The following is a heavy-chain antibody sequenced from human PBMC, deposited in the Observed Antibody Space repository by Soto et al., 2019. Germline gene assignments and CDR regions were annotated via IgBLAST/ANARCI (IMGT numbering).Heavy chain of an antibody. CDR3: ARGRYYYGSGRYLVDDYDYGMDG. Sequence: SETLSLTCSVYGGSFSGYYWSWIRQPPGKGLEWIGEINHSGSTNYNPSLKSRVTISVDTSKNQFSLKLSSVTAADTAVYYCARGRYYYGSGRYLVDDYDYGMDGCGHGTTITVSS. J-gene: IGHJ6*02. CDR2: INHSGST. CDR1: GGSFSGYY. D-gene: IGHD3-10*01. V-gene: IGHV4-34*01.